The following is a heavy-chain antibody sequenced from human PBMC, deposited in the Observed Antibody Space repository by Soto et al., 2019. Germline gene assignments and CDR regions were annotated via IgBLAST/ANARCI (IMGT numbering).Heavy chain of an antibody. Sequence: SETLSLTCTVSGGSISSYYWSWIRQPPGKGLEWIGYIYYSGSTNYNPSLKSRVTISVDTSKNQFSLKLSSVTAADAAVYYCASIAVAGTFDAWGQGTLVTVSS. D-gene: IGHD6-19*01. CDR3: ASIAVAGTFDA. CDR2: IYYSGST. V-gene: IGHV4-59*01. J-gene: IGHJ4*02. CDR1: GGSISSYY.